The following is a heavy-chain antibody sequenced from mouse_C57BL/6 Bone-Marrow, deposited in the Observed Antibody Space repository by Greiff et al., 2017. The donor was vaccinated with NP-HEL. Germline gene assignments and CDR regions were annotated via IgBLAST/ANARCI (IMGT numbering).Heavy chain of an antibody. CDR3: ASNLLLRSYYFDY. Sequence: EVKVVESGGGLVKPGGSLKLSCAASGFTFSSYAMSWVRQTPEKRLEWVATISDGGSYTYYPDNVKGRFTISRDNAKNNLYLQMSHLKSEDTAMYYCASNLLLRSYYFDYWGQGTTLTVSS. V-gene: IGHV5-4*03. CDR1: GFTFSSYA. CDR2: ISDGGSYT. D-gene: IGHD1-1*01. J-gene: IGHJ2*01.